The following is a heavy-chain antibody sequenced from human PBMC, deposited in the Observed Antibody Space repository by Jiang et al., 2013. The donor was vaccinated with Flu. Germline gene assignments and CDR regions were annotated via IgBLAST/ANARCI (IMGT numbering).Heavy chain of an antibody. J-gene: IGHJ4*02. D-gene: IGHD6-19*01. CDR1: GFIFSSYA. Sequence: RLSCAASGFIFSSYAMHWVRQAPGKGLEWVAFIRFDEKSKYYADSVKGRFTVSRDNSKNTLYLQMSSLRAEDTAVYYCAKEQGRGIAVAEAFDYWGRGTLVTVSS. CDR3: AKEQGRGIAVAEAFDY. CDR2: IRFDEKSK. V-gene: IGHV3-30*02.